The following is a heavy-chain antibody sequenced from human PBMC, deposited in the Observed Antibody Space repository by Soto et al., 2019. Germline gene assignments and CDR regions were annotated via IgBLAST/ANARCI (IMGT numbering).Heavy chain of an antibody. CDR3: AKGFGNYWPFYY. CDR2: ISNDGSNK. V-gene: IGHV3-30*18. CDR1: GFSLSTYG. J-gene: IGHJ4*02. Sequence: PGGSLRLSCAASGFSLSTYGMHWVRQAPGKGLEWVAFISNDGSNKYYADSVKGRFTISRDNSKNTLYLQMNSLRAEDTAVYYSAKGFGNYWPFYYWGRETLSTVSS. D-gene: IGHD3-3*01.